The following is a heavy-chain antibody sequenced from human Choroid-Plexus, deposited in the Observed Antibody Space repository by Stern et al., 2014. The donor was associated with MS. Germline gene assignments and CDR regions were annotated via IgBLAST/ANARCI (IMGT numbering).Heavy chain of an antibody. Sequence: VQLVQSGGGVVQPGRPLRLSCVASGFTFGSCAMHWVRQAPGKGLEWVAGVSYDGNNKYYADSVKGRFTISRDNSQNTLYMQMSSLSPEDTAVYYCAKDRQYLTYFFDHWGQGSLVTVSS. V-gene: IGHV3-30*18. CDR3: AKDRQYLTYFFDH. CDR2: VSYDGNNK. CDR1: GFTFGSCA. J-gene: IGHJ5*02. D-gene: IGHD2/OR15-2a*01.